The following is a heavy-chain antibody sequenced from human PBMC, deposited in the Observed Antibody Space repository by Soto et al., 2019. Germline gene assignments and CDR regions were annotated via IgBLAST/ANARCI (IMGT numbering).Heavy chain of an antibody. V-gene: IGHV1-69*12. D-gene: IGHD6-6*01. CDR2: IIPIFGTA. CDR3: ARDLPSIAARRSKWFDP. J-gene: IGHJ5*02. CDR1: GGTFSSYA. Sequence: QVQLVQSGAEVKKPGSSVKVSCKASGGTFSSYAISWVRQAPGQGLEWMGGIIPIFGTANYAQKFQGRVTITADESTSTAYMELSSLRSEDTAVYYCARDLPSIAARRSKWFDPWGQGTLVIVSS.